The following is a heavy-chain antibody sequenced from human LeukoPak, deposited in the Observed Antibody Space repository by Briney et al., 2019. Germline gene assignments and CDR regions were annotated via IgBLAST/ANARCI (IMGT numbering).Heavy chain of an antibody. D-gene: IGHD5-12*01. V-gene: IGHV3-48*01. Sequence: GGSLRLSCAASEFSFSIYSMNWVCQAPGKGLEWVSYISSSSSSIYYADSVKGRFAISRDNAKNSLYLQMNSLRAEDTAIYYCARETGYDSYFDSWGQGTLVSVSS. CDR2: ISSSSSSI. CDR1: EFSFSIYS. CDR3: ARETGYDSYFDS. J-gene: IGHJ4*02.